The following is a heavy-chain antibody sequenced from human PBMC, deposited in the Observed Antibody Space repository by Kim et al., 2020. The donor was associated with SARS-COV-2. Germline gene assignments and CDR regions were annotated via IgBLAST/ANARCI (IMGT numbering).Heavy chain of an antibody. CDR3: AKVLRYFDWLLAPLDY. Sequence: GGSLRLSCAASGFTFSSYGMHWVRQAPGKGLEWVAVISYDGSNKYYADSVKGRFTISRDNSKNTLYLQMNSLRAEDTAVYYCAKVLRYFDWLLAPLDYWGQGTLVTVSS. D-gene: IGHD3-9*01. CDR2: ISYDGSNK. V-gene: IGHV3-30*18. J-gene: IGHJ4*02. CDR1: GFTFSSYG.